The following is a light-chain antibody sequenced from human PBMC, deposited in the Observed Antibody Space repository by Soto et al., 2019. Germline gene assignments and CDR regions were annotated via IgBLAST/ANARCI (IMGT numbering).Light chain of an antibody. CDR1: QSISSY. CDR3: QQSYSTPPS. Sequence: DIQMTQSPSSLSASVGDRVTITCRASQSISSYLNWYQQKPGKAPKLLIYAASSLQSGVPSRFSGSGSGTDFTLTISSLQPEDFATYYCQQSYSTPPSLGHGTKLEIK. V-gene: IGKV1-39*01. CDR2: AAS. J-gene: IGKJ2*01.